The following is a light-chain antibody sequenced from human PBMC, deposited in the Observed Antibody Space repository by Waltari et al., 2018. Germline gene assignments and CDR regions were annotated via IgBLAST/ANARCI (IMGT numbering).Light chain of an antibody. Sequence: QSALTQPASVSGSPGQSITIFCTGTKSDVGFYNYVSWYQQHPGKAPKVITYDVSQRPSGISNRFSGSKSGNTASLTISGLQADDEADYYCKSYTGTGSWVFGGGAKLTVL. J-gene: IGLJ3*02. CDR3: KSYTGTGSWV. V-gene: IGLV2-14*03. CDR1: KSDVGFYNY. CDR2: DVS.